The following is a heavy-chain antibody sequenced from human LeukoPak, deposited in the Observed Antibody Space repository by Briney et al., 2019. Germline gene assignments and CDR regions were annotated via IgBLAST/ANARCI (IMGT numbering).Heavy chain of an antibody. J-gene: IGHJ4*02. V-gene: IGHV3-11*04. CDR2: SSSSGSTI. Sequence: GGSLRLSCAASGFTLSDYYMSWIRQAPGKGLEWVSYSSSSGSTIYYADSVKGRFAISRDNAKNSLFLQMNSLRVEDTAIYYCTRDLGLTGYDLLDYWGQGTLVTVSS. D-gene: IGHD5-12*01. CDR1: GFTLSDYY. CDR3: TRDLGLTGYDLLDY.